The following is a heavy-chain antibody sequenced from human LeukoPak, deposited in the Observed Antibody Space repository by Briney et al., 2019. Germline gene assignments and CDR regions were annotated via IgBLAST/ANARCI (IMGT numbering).Heavy chain of an antibody. CDR3: ASPERYFDWPLDY. J-gene: IGHJ4*02. CDR2: VHYTGST. D-gene: IGHD3-9*01. V-gene: IGHV4-59*01. CDR1: DGSISTYY. Sequence: SETLSLTCTVSDGSISTYYWSWIRQPPGKGLEWIAHVHYTGSTSYNPSLKSRVTISVDTSKNQLSLKLSSVTAADTAVYYCASPERYFDWPLDYWGQGTLVTVSS.